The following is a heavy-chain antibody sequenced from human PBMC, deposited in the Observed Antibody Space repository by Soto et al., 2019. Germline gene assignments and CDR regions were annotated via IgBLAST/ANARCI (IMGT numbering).Heavy chain of an antibody. CDR3: ARDVLRYFDWLFTSHYGVY. CDR2: ISYDGSNK. J-gene: IGHJ4*02. V-gene: IGHV3-30*03. D-gene: IGHD3-9*01. Sequence: QVQLVESGGGVVQPGRSLRLSCAASGFTFSSYGMHWVRQAPGKGLEWVAVISYDGSNKYYADSVKGRFTISRDNSKNTLYLQMNSLRAEDTAVYYCARDVLRYFDWLFTSHYGVYWGQGTLVTVSS. CDR1: GFTFSSYG.